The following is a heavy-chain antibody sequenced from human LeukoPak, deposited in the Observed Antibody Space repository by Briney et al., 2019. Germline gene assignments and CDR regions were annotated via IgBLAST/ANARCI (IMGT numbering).Heavy chain of an antibody. CDR2: MNPNSGNT. CDR3: ARGGMGCSGGSCYNWFDP. CDR1: GYTFTSYA. V-gene: IGHV1-8*02. D-gene: IGHD2-15*01. J-gene: IGHJ5*02. Sequence: ASVKVSCKASGYTFTSYAINWVRQATGQGLEWMGWMNPNSGNTGYAQNFKGRVTMTRNTSISTAYMELSSLRSEDTAVYCCARGGMGCSGGSCYNWFDPWGQGTLVTVSS.